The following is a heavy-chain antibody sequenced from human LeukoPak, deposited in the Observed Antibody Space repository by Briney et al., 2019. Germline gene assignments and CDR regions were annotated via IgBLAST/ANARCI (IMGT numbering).Heavy chain of an antibody. J-gene: IGHJ6*02. CDR2: IYYSGST. V-gene: IGHV4-61*08. CDR3: ARSGYSSSWIAYYYYYYGMDV. CDR1: GGSISSGGYY. Sequence: SQTLSLTCTVSGGSISSGGYYWSWIRQPPGKGLEWIGYIYYSGSTNYNPSLKSRVTISVDTSKNQFSLKLSSVTAADTAVYYCARSGYSSSWIAYYYYYYGMDVWGQGTTVTVSS. D-gene: IGHD6-13*01.